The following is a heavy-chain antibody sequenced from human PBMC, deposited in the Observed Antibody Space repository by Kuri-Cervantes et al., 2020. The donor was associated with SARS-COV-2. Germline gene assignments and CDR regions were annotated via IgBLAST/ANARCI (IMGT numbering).Heavy chain of an antibody. CDR2: ICNSGST. J-gene: IGHJ3*02. CDR3: VTSLPRSGWNGEDAFDI. D-gene: IGHD6-19*01. Sequence: SETLSLTCTVSGDSITGSSYYWGWIRQPPGKGLEWIGNICNSGSTYYNPSLKSRVTISVDTSKKQFSLKLSSVTAADTAMYYCVTSLPRSGWNGEDAFDIWGQGTMVTVSS. CDR1: GDSITGSSYY. V-gene: IGHV4-39*01.